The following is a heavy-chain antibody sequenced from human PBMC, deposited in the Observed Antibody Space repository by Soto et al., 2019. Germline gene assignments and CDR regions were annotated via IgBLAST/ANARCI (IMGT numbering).Heavy chain of an antibody. CDR1: SGFTFRSYW. CDR3: AGGGGWESDS. D-gene: IGHD6-19*01. Sequence: EVQLVESGGGLVQPGGSLRLSCAASSGFTFRSYWMHWVRQAPGKGLEWVANIKQDGREKNYGDSVKGRFTISRDNAKNSLYLQMDGLRADDTAVYYCAGGGGWESDSWGQGTLVIVSS. J-gene: IGHJ4*02. V-gene: IGHV3-7*01. CDR2: IKQDGREK.